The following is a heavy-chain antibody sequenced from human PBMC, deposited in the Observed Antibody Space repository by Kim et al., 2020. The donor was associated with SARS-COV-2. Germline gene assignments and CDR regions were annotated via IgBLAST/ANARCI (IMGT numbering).Heavy chain of an antibody. CDR3: ARGAISWPI. J-gene: IGHJ4*02. V-gene: IGHV4-59*01. D-gene: IGHD6-13*01. CDR2: MFNSGST. Sequence: SETLSLTCTVSGDSLSSYHWSLIRQPPGKGLEWIGSMFNSGSTNYNPSLKSRVTISVDTSKNQFSLKLTSVTAADTAVYYCARGAISWPIWGQGTLVTVSS. CDR1: GDSLSSYH.